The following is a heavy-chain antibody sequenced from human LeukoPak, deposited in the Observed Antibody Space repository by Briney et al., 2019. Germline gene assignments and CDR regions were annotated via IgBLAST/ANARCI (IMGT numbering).Heavy chain of an antibody. J-gene: IGHJ4*02. CDR2: IYYSGST. CDR3: ARALVGATTFDH. Sequence: SETLSLTCTVSGGSISSSSYYWGWIRQPPGKGLEWIGSIYYSGSTYYNPSLKSRVTISVDTSKNQFSLKLSSVTAADTAVYYCARALVGATTFDHWGQGTLVTVSS. CDR1: GGSISSSSYY. D-gene: IGHD1-26*01. V-gene: IGHV4-39*07.